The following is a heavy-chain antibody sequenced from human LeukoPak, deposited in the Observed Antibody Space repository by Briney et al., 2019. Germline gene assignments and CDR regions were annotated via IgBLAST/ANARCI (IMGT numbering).Heavy chain of an antibody. CDR2: INHSGST. D-gene: IGHD3-22*01. CDR1: GGSFSGYY. CDR3: ARGPNYYDSSGYQILYGY. J-gene: IGHJ4*02. V-gene: IGHV4-34*01. Sequence: SETLSLTCAVYGGSFSGYYWSWIRQPPGKGLEWIGEINHSGSTNYNPSLKSRVTISVDTSKNQFSLKLSSVTAADTAVYYCARGPNYYDSSGYQILYGYWGQGTLVTVSS.